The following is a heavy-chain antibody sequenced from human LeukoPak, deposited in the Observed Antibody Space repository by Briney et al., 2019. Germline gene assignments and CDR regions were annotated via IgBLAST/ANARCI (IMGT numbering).Heavy chain of an antibody. Sequence: SETLSRTCAVYGGPFRGYYWSWIRQPPGKGLDWSGESNDSGSTNYSPPLKSRVTISVDRSKNQFSLNLTSMTAADTAVYYCATEGLAGTGTQWHVVDIWGQGTMVTASA. CDR3: ATEGLAGTGTQWHVVDI. CDR1: GGPFRGYY. CDR2: SNDSGST. D-gene: IGHD6-13*01. V-gene: IGHV4-34*01. J-gene: IGHJ3*02.